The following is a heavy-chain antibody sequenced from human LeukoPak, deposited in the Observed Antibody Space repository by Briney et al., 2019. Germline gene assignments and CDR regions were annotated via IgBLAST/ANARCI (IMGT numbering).Heavy chain of an antibody. J-gene: IGHJ5*02. Sequence: QASRSLTLSCTASGFTFSNYAIHWVPQAQGKGPEWVAFISYDGSSHYYAYTVKGRFTISRDNSKNTLYLQMNSLRDEDAAVYYCAREIAPGARWFDPWGQGTLVTVSS. D-gene: IGHD2-2*01. CDR3: AREIAPGARWFDP. V-gene: IGHV3-30*04. CDR1: GFTFSNYA. CDR2: ISYDGSSH.